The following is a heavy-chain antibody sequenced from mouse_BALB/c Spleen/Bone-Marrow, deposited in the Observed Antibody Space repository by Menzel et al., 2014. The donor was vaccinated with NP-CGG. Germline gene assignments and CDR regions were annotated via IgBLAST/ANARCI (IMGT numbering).Heavy chain of an antibody. Sequence: LQESGAELVKPGATVTMSCPASGYTFTSYNMPWLKRTPGLGLEWIGAIYPGNGDTSHNQTFKGKAALTADKSSNTAYRHLSSLTSEDSAVYYCARGVDDDWFAYWGQGPLVTVPA. D-gene: IGHD1-1*02. CDR1: GYTFTSYN. CDR2: IYPGNGDT. J-gene: IGHJ3*01. V-gene: IGHV1-12*01. CDR3: ARGVDDDWFAY.